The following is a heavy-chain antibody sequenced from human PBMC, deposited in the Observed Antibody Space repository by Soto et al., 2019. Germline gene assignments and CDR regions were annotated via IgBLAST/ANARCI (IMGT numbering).Heavy chain of an antibody. CDR1: GYTFTSYY. Sequence: QVQLVQSGAEVRKPGASVRVSCKSSGYTFTSYYMHWVRQAPGQGLEWMGLIHPYGGRTIYAQTCHGRIRMTSATSTDTVYMDLSSLGSDDTAVYYCARDISRRQTYYGMDVWGRGTTVTVSS. CDR3: ARDISRRQTYYGMDV. V-gene: IGHV1-46*01. CDR2: IHPYGGRT. J-gene: IGHJ6*02. D-gene: IGHD2-21*01.